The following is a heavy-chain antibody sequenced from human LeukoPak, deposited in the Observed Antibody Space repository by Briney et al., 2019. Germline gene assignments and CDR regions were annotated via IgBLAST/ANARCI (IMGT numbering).Heavy chain of an antibody. Sequence: GGSLRLSCAASGFTFSDHYMNWVRQAPGKGLEWISYISSSSSAMYYADSVKGRFTISRDNAKNSLYLQMSSLRDEDTAVYYCAQKGGTDHWGQGTLVTVSS. CDR1: GFTFSDHY. J-gene: IGHJ4*02. CDR2: ISSSSSAM. V-gene: IGHV3-48*02. D-gene: IGHD2-15*01. CDR3: AQKGGTDH.